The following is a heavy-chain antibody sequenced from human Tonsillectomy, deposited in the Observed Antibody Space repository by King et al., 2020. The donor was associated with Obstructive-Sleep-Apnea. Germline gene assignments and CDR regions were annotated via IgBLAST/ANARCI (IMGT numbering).Heavy chain of an antibody. CDR3: ATTTYYYDSSDDY. CDR1: GGSFSGYY. J-gene: IGHJ4*02. Sequence: VQLQQWGAGLLKPSETLSLTCAVYGGSFSGYYWSWIRQPPGKGLEWIGEINHSGSTNYNPSLKRRVTISVDTSKNQFSLKLSSVTAADTAVYYCATTTYYYDSSDDYWGQGTLVTVSS. V-gene: IGHV4-34*01. CDR2: INHSGST. D-gene: IGHD3-22*01.